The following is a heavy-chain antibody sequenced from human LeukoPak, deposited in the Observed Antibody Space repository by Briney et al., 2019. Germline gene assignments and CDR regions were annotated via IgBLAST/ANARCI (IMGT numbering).Heavy chain of an antibody. J-gene: IGHJ4*02. Sequence: GGSLRLSCAASGFTFDDYGMSWVRQAPGKGLEWVSGINWNGGSTGYADSVKGRFTISRDNAKNSLYLQMNSLRAEDTAVYYCARASSSWYYFDYWGQGTLVTVSS. CDR2: INWNGGST. CDR3: ARASSSWYYFDY. D-gene: IGHD6-13*01. V-gene: IGHV3-20*04. CDR1: GFTFDDYG.